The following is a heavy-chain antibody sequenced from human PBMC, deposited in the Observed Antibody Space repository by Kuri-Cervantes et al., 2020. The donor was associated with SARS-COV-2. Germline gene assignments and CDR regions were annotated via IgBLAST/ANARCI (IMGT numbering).Heavy chain of an antibody. Sequence: GESLKISCAASGFTVSSNYMSWVRQAPGKGLEWVSAISGSGGSTYYADSVKGRFTISRDNSKNTLYLQMNSLRAEDTAVYYCAKAWLVVVAATFAFDIWGQGTMVTVSS. D-gene: IGHD2-15*01. V-gene: IGHV3-23*01. J-gene: IGHJ3*02. CDR3: AKAWLVVVAATFAFDI. CDR2: ISGSGGST. CDR1: GFTVSSNY.